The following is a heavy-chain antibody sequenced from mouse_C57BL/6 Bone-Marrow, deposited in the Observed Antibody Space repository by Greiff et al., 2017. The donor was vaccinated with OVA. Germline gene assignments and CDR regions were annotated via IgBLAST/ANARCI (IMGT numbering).Heavy chain of an antibody. Sequence: EVQLQQSGAELVRPGASVKLSCTASGFNIKDYYMHWVKQRPEQGLEWIGRIDPEDGDTEYAPKFQGKATMTADTSSNTAYLQLSSLTSEDTAVYYCTKEYYGSGYAMDYWGQGTSVTVSS. CDR1: GFNIKDYY. J-gene: IGHJ4*01. V-gene: IGHV14-1*01. D-gene: IGHD1-1*01. CDR3: TKEYYGSGYAMDY. CDR2: IDPEDGDT.